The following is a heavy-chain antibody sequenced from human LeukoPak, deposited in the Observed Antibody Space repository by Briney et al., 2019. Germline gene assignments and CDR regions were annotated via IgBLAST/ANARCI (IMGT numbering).Heavy chain of an antibody. Sequence: SETPSLTCSVSGGSTSDYYWNWIRQPAGQGLEWLGRIYYTGNTAYNPSLESRLTMSLDTAKNQFSLKVTSVTAADTAVYYCARGGTLFTYFDSWGQGTLVTVSS. CDR3: ARGGTLFTYFDS. CDR1: GGSTSDYY. V-gene: IGHV4-4*07. D-gene: IGHD3-10*02. CDR2: IYYTGNT. J-gene: IGHJ4*02.